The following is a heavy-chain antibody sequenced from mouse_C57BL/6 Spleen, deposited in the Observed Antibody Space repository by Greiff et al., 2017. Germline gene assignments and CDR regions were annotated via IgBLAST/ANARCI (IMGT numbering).Heavy chain of an antibody. Sequence: EVQVVESGPGLVKPSQSLSLTCSVTGYSITSGYYWNWIRQFPGNKLEWMGYISYDGSNNYNPSLKNRISITRDTSKNQFFLKLNSVTTEDTATYYCAREKGYSNYGAYWGQGTLVTVSA. CDR1: GYSITSGYY. V-gene: IGHV3-6*01. CDR3: AREKGYSNYGAY. D-gene: IGHD2-5*01. J-gene: IGHJ3*01. CDR2: ISYDGSN.